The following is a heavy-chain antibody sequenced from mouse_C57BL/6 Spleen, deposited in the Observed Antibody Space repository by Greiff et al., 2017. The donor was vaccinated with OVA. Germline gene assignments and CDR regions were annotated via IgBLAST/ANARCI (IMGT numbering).Heavy chain of an antibody. V-gene: IGHV1-59*01. CDR3: ARWSRSSMYYCAY. Sequence: QVQLKQSGAELVRPGTSVKLSCKASGYTFTSYWMHWVKQRPGQGLEWIGVIDPSDSYTDYNQKFKGKATLTVDTSSSTAYMQLSSLTSEDSAVYSGARWSRSSMYYCAYWGQGTTLTVSA. J-gene: IGHJ2*01. CDR1: GYTFTSYW. CDR2: IDPSDSYT. D-gene: IGHD1-1*01.